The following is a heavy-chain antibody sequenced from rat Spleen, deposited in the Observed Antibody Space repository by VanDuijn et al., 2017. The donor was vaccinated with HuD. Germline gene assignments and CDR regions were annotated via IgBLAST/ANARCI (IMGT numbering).Heavy chain of an antibody. J-gene: IGHJ2*01. D-gene: IGHD1-4*01. CDR2: ISNTGNT. CDR3: SPLPGYNLDY. CDR1: GFTFNNYW. V-gene: IGHV5-31*01. Sequence: EVQLVESGGGLVQPGRSLKLSCVASGFTFNNYWMSWIRQAPGKGLEWVASISNTGNTFYPDSVKGRFSISRDDEKSTIYLYMNSLRSEDTATYYCSPLPGYNLDYWGQGVMVTASS.